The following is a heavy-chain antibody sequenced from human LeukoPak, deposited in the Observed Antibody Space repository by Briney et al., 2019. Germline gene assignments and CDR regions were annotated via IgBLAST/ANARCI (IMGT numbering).Heavy chain of an antibody. CDR1: GGSISSYY. Sequence: PSETLSLTCTVSGGSISSYYWSWIRQPPGKGLEWIGHIYYTGSTNYNPSLKSRVIISLDTSKNQFSLKLSSVTAADTAVYYCARDDIVGATAPVFDYWGQGTLVTVSS. J-gene: IGHJ4*02. CDR2: IYYTGST. D-gene: IGHD1-26*01. V-gene: IGHV4-59*01. CDR3: ARDDIVGATAPVFDY.